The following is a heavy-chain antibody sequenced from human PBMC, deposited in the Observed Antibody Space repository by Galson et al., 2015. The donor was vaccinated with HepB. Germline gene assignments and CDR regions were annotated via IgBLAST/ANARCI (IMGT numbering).Heavy chain of an antibody. CDR2: ISGSGGST. J-gene: IGHJ4*02. Sequence: SLRLSCAASGFTFSSYAMSWVRQAPGKGLEWVSAISGSGGSTYYADSVKGRFTISRDNSKNTLYLQMNSLRAEDTAVYYCAKKLNVAAARPLGYFDYWGQGTLVTVSS. CDR3: AKKLNVAAARPLGYFDY. CDR1: GFTFSSYA. V-gene: IGHV3-23*01. D-gene: IGHD6-13*01.